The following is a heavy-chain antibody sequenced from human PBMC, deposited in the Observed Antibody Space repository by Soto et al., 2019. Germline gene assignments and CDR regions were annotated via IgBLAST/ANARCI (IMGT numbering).Heavy chain of an antibody. CDR1: GDCISSYY. CDR3: ARDDSRFYIGRRRYYGRDF. J-gene: IGHJ6*02. CDR2: LYYGRSA. Sequence: PSETLSLTCAVSGDCISSYYCMWIRQPPGKGLESIGYLYYGRSANYNPSLKSRVTLSVDTSTNQCSLTLSSMTAADTAVYYCARDDSRFYIGRRRYYGRDFWGQGTTVTVSS. D-gene: IGHD3-3*01. V-gene: IGHV4-59*01.